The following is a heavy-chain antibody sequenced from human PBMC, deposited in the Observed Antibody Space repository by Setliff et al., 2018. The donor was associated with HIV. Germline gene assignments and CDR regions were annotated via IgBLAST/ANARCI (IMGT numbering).Heavy chain of an antibody. CDR2: IIPIFGTA. D-gene: IGHD3-10*01. CDR3: TGPRGDEAFDI. Sequence: ASVKVSCKASGGTFSSYAISWVRQAPGQGLEWMGGIIPIFGTANYAQKFQGRVTITTDESTSTAYMELSSLRSEDTAAYYCTGPRGDEAFDIWGQGTKVTVSS. J-gene: IGHJ3*02. CDR1: GGTFSSYA. V-gene: IGHV1-69*05.